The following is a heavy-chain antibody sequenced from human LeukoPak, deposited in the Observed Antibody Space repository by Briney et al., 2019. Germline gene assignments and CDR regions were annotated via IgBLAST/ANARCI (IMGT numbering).Heavy chain of an antibody. CDR2: INAGNGNT. Sequence: GASVKVSCKASGYTFTSYAMHWVRQAPGQRLEWMGWINAGNGNTKYSQKFQGRVTITRDTSASTAYMELSSLRSEDTAVYYCARGTTVTTYDAFDIWGQGTMVTVSS. CDR1: GYTFTSYA. CDR3: ARGTTVTTYDAFDI. D-gene: IGHD4-17*01. J-gene: IGHJ3*02. V-gene: IGHV1-3*01.